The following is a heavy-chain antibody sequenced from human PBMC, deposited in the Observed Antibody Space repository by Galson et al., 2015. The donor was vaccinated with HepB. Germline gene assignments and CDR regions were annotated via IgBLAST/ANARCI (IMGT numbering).Heavy chain of an antibody. D-gene: IGHD5-12*01. CDR1: GFTFSSYA. CDR2: ISYDGSNK. V-gene: IGHV3-30*04. Sequence: SLRLSCAASGFTFSSYAMHWVRQAPGKGLEWVAVISYDGSNKYYADSVKGRFTISRDNSKNTLYLQMNSLRAEDTAVYYCARVYIVATSTDAFDIWGQGTMVTVSS. CDR3: ARVYIVATSTDAFDI. J-gene: IGHJ3*02.